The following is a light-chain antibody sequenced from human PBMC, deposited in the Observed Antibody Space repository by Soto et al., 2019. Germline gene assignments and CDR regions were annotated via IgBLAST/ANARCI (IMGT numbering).Light chain of an antibody. CDR2: DAS. V-gene: IGKV1-5*01. J-gene: IGKJ1*01. CDR1: QSISSS. Sequence: DIQMTQSPSTLSASVGDRVSIACRASQSISSSLAWYQQKPGKAPKLLIYDASSLESGVPSRFSGSGSGTEFNLSINSVQPQAFPNNHCQQYHSYSSTFGHETKVEIK. CDR3: QQYHSYSST.